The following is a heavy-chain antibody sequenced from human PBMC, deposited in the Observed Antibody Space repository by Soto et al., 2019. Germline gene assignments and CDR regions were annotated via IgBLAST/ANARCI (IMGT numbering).Heavy chain of an antibody. D-gene: IGHD1-7*01. CDR2: ISGTDDYT. Sequence: GGSLRLSCAASGFTFSNFAMTWVRQAPGEGLEWVSSISGTDDYTYYADSVKGRFTISRDNALNTLFLHMNSLRAEDTAVYYCAKDFRGTMTLDYWGQGTLVTVSS. V-gene: IGHV3-23*01. J-gene: IGHJ4*02. CDR1: GFTFSNFA. CDR3: AKDFRGTMTLDY.